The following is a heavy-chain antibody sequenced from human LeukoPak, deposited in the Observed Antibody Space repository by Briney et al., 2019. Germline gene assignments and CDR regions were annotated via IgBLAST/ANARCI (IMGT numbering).Heavy chain of an antibody. V-gene: IGHV3-30-3*02. Sequence: GRSLRLSCAASGFTFSSYAMHWVRQAPGKGLEWVAVISYDGSNKYYADSVKGRFTISRDNSKNTLYLQMNSLRAEDTAVYYCAKMPDYGDYFDYWGQGTLVTVSS. CDR2: ISYDGSNK. D-gene: IGHD4-17*01. CDR1: GFTFSSYA. J-gene: IGHJ4*02. CDR3: AKMPDYGDYFDY.